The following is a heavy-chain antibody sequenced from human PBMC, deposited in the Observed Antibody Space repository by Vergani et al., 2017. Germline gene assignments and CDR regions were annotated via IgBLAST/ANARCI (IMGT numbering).Heavy chain of an antibody. CDR2: ISYDGSNK. V-gene: IGHV3-30-3*02. J-gene: IGHJ4*02. Sequence: QVQLVESGGGVVQPGRSLRLSCAASGFTFSSYAMHWVRQAPGKGLVWVAVISYDGSNKYYADSVKGRITISRDNSKNTLYLQMNSLRAEGTAVYYCAKEAGFGSGWYFPFDYWGQGSLVTVSS. D-gene: IGHD6-19*01. CDR3: AKEAGFGSGWYFPFDY. CDR1: GFTFSSYA.